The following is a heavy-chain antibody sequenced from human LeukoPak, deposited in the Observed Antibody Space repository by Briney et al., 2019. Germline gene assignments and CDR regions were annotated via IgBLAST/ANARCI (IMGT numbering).Heavy chain of an antibody. CDR2: IKQDESEI. CDR3: ARGNNGPDY. V-gene: IGHV3-7*01. D-gene: IGHD2-8*01. CDR1: GFTFSTYW. J-gene: IGHJ4*02. Sequence: GGSLRLSCAASGFTFSTYWMTWVRQAPGKGLEWVANIKQDESEIYYVDSVKGRFTISRDNAKNSVYLQMNSLTAEDTAVYYCARGNNGPDYWGQGTLVTVSS.